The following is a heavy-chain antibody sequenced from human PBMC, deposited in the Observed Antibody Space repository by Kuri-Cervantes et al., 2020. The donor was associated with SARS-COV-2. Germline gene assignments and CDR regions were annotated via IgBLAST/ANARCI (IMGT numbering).Heavy chain of an antibody. CDR3: AREAYSSSKNWFDP. CDR2: IYYGGST. Sequence: SCKASGYTFTSYGISWIRQPPGKGLEWIGYIYYGGSTNYNPSLKSRVTISVDTSKNQFSPKLSSVTAADTAVYYCAREAYSSSKNWFDPWGQGTLVTVSS. CDR1: GYTFTSYG. V-gene: IGHV4-59*01. D-gene: IGHD6-13*01. J-gene: IGHJ5*02.